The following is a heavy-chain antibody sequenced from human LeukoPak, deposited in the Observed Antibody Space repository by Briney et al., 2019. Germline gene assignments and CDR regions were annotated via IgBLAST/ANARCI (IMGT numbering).Heavy chain of an antibody. CDR3: ARVNGVYWYFDL. Sequence: GGSLRLSCAASGFTLSDHYIDWVRQAPGKGLEWVGRSRNEANAYTTDYAASVKGRFTIARDDSKNSLYLQMNSLKTEDTAVYYCARVNGVYWYFDLWGRGTLVTVSS. V-gene: IGHV3-72*01. CDR2: SRNEANAYTT. D-gene: IGHD3-10*01. J-gene: IGHJ2*01. CDR1: GFTLSDHY.